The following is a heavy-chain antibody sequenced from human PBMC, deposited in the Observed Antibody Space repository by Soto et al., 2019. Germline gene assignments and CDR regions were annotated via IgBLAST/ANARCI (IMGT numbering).Heavy chain of an antibody. V-gene: IGHV4-39*01. CDR2: FYYSGST. J-gene: IGHJ5*02. Sequence: SETLSLTCTVSGGSISSGPYSWGWIRQPPGKGLEWIGTFYYSGSTHYNPSLESRVTISVDTSKNQFSLKVSSVTAADTAVYYGARLRYDCVWGSYRYNWFDLWGQGTLVTVSS. D-gene: IGHD3-16*01. CDR3: ARLRYDCVWGSYRYNWFDL. CDR1: GGSISSGPYS.